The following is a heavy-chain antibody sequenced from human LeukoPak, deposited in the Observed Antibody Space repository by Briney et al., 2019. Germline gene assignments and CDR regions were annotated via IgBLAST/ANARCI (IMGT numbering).Heavy chain of an antibody. Sequence: PGGSLRLSCAASGFTFSSYSMNWVRQAPGKGLEWVSSISSSSSYIYYADSVKGRFTISRDNAKNSLYLQMNSLRAEDTAVYYCARGSDSSGYYLDFQHWGQGTLVTVSS. CDR2: ISSSSSYI. V-gene: IGHV3-21*01. J-gene: IGHJ1*01. CDR1: GFTFSSYS. CDR3: ARGSDSSGYYLDFQH. D-gene: IGHD3-22*01.